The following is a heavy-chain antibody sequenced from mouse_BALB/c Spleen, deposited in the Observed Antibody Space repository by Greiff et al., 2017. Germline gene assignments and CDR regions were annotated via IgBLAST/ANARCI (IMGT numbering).Heavy chain of an antibody. Sequence: EVQRVESGGGLVKPGGSLKLSCAASGFTFSSYTMSWVRQTPEKRLEWVATISSGGSYTYYPDSVKGRFTISRDNAKNTLYLQMSSLKSEDTAMYYCTRDQYGNYGYFDNWGQGTTLTVSS. V-gene: IGHV5-6-4*01. J-gene: IGHJ2*01. CDR2: ISSGGSYT. D-gene: IGHD2-10*02. CDR1: GFTFSSYT. CDR3: TRDQYGNYGYFDN.